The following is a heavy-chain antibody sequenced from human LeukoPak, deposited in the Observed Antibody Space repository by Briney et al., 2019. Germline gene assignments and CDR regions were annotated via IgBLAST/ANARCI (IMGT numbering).Heavy chain of an antibody. J-gene: IGHJ4*02. CDR1: GFTFEDYA. D-gene: IGHD4-17*01. CDR2: ISWNSGSI. Sequence: GGSLRLSCAASGFTFEDYAMHWVRQAPGKGLEWVSGISWNSGSIGYADSVKGRFTISRDNAKNSLYLQMNSLRAEDTALYYCAKDTGDYGDWGFDYWGQGTLVTVSS. V-gene: IGHV3-9*01. CDR3: AKDTGDYGDWGFDY.